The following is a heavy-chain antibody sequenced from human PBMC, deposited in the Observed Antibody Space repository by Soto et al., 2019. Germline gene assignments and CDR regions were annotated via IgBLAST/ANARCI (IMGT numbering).Heavy chain of an antibody. D-gene: IGHD3-10*01. Sequence: SDILSPTGAVQGGSFRGYYWSWFRQPPGKGLEWRGEINHSGSINYNPSLNSRVTISVDTSKKQFSLKLSSVCAAETAAYYTARGDINGSGRYPYYYYYCGMDVWGQGTTVTVSS. CDR1: GGSFRGYY. CDR3: ARGDINGSGRYPYYYYYCGMDV. CDR2: INHSGSI. V-gene: IGHV4-34*01. J-gene: IGHJ6*02.